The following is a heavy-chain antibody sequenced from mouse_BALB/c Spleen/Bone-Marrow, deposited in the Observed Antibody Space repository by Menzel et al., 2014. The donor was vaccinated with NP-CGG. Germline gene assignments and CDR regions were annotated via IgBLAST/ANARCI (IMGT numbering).Heavy chain of an antibody. Sequence: QVHVKQSGAELVKPGASVKLSCKASGYTFTSYWMHWVKQRPGQGLEWIGEIDPSDSYTNYNQKFKGKATLTVDKSSSTAYMQLSSPTSEDSAVYYCARDSITTVVATDYWGQGTTLTVSS. J-gene: IGHJ2*01. CDR2: IDPSDSYT. CDR1: GYTFTSYW. CDR3: ARDSITTVVATDY. D-gene: IGHD1-1*01. V-gene: IGHV1-69*02.